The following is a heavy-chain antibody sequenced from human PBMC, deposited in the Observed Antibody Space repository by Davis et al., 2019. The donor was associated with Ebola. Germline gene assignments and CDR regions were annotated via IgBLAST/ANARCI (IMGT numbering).Heavy chain of an antibody. D-gene: IGHD3-10*01. J-gene: IGHJ5*02. CDR2: VYFSGST. CDR3: ARSRGEYNWFDP. Sequence: SETLSLTCTVSGGSISSHYWSWIRQSPEKGLEWIGYVYFSGSTNYNPSLKSRVTISVDTSKNQFSLKLSSVTAADTAVYYCARSRGEYNWFDPWGQGTLVTVSS. CDR1: GGSISSHY. V-gene: IGHV4-59*08.